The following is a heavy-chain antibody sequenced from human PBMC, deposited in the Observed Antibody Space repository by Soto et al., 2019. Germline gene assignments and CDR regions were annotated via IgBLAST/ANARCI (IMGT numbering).Heavy chain of an antibody. D-gene: IGHD2-2*01. V-gene: IGHV3-73*02. CDR3: TRPLGYCSSISCPTDY. CDR2: IKSKANSYAT. J-gene: IGHJ4*02. CDR1: GFTFSGSA. Sequence: EVQLVESGGGLVQPGGSLKLSCAASGFTFSGSAMHWVRQASGKGLEWVGRIKSKANSYATTYAASVKGGFTISRDDSKNTAYLQMNSLKTEDTAVYYCTRPLGYCSSISCPTDYWGQGTLVTVSS.